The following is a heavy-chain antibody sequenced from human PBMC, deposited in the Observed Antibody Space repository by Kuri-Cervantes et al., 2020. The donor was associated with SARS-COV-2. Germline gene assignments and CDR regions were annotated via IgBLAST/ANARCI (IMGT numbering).Heavy chain of an antibody. J-gene: IGHJ5*02. CDR2: INQNGSEK. CDR1: GFSFSYYW. CDR3: ASYGWGSASLNWFDP. V-gene: IGHV3-7*02. Sequence: GESLKISCVASGFSFSYYWMSWVRQAPGKGLEWVANINQNGSEKYYVGSMKGRFTFSSDNTKNSLYLQMNSLRAEDTAVYYCASYGWGSASLNWFDPWGQGTLVTVSS. D-gene: IGHD2-2*01.